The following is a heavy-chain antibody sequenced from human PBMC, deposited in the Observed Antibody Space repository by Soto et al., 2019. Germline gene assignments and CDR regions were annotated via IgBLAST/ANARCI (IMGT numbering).Heavy chain of an antibody. Sequence: GGSLRLSCAASGFTFSSYWMHWVRQAPGKGLVWVSRINSDGSSTSYADSVKSRVAISVDTSKNQFSLKLSPVTAADTAVYYCARSTDSSGWRFDYWGQGTQVTVS. V-gene: IGHV3-74*01. CDR2: INSDGSST. CDR3: ARSTDSSGWRFDY. CDR1: GFTFSSYW. D-gene: IGHD6-19*01. J-gene: IGHJ4*02.